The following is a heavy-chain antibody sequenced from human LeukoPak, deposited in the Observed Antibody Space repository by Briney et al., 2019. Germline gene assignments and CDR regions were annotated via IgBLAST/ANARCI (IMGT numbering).Heavy chain of an antibody. J-gene: IGHJ4*02. D-gene: IGHD6-6*01. CDR1: GFTSSSYS. V-gene: IGHV3-21*01. CDR3: AKSTIEYSSTSYFDY. Sequence: NPGGSLRLSCAASGFTSSSYSMNWVRQAPGKGLEWVSSISSSSSYIYYADSVKGRFTISRDNAKNSLYLQMNSLRAEDTAVYYCAKSTIEYSSTSYFDYWGQGTLVTVSS. CDR2: ISSSSSYI.